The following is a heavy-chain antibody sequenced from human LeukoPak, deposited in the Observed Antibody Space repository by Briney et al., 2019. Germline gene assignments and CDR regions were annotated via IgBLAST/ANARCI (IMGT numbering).Heavy chain of an antibody. CDR2: IYYSGST. J-gene: IGHJ5*02. D-gene: IGHD3-9*01. CDR3: ARDGSDYDILTGNNWFDP. Sequence: SETLSLTCTVSVGSLSSRSYYWGWIRQPPGKGLEWIGSIYYSGSTYYNPSLKSRVTISVDTSKNQFSLKLSSVTAADTAVYYCARDGSDYDILTGNNWFDPWGQGTLVTVSS. CDR1: VGSLSSRSYY. V-gene: IGHV4-39*07.